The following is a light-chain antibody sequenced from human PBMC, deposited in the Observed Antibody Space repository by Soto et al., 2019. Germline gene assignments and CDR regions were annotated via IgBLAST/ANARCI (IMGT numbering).Light chain of an antibody. J-gene: IGLJ2*01. CDR2: EVN. V-gene: IGLV2-23*02. CDR1: SSDVGSYNL. Sequence: QSALTQPASVSGSPGQSITISCTGTSSDVGSYNLVSWYQQHPGKAPKLMIFEVNKRPSGVSNRFSGSKSGNTASLTISGLQAEDEADSYCCSYEVPLTPFGGGTKVT. CDR3: CSYEVPLTP.